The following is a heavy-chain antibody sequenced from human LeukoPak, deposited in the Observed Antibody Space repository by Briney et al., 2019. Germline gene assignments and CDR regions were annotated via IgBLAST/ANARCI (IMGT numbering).Heavy chain of an antibody. CDR3: ARDVLGRSGEQLDY. CDR2: IKEDGSLK. J-gene: IGHJ4*02. D-gene: IGHD3-3*01. V-gene: IGHV3-7*03. CDR1: GFTFSTYW. Sequence: GGPLRLSCATSGFTFSTYWMTWVRQAPGKGLEWVANIKEDGSLKYYVDSVKGRFTISRDNAKNSLYLQISSLRVEDTAVYYCARDVLGRSGEQLDYWGQGTLVTVSS.